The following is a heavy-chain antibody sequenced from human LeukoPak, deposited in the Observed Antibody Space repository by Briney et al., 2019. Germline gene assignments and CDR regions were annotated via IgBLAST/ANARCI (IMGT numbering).Heavy chain of an antibody. CDR2: IYYSGGT. J-gene: IGHJ4*02. V-gene: IGHV4-39*01. CDR1: GGSISSSSYY. Sequence: SETLSLTCSVSGGSISSSSYYWGWIRQPPGKGLEWIGSIYYSGGTYYNPSLKSRVTISVDTSKNQFSLKLSSVTAADTAVYYCARHRDDYGGPLGYWGQGTLVTVSS. D-gene: IGHD4-23*01. CDR3: ARHRDDYGGPLGY.